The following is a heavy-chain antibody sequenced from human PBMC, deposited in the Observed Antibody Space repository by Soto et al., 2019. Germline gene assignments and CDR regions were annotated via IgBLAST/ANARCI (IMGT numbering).Heavy chain of an antibody. D-gene: IGHD6-13*01. Sequence: ASVKVSCKASGYTFTRYAMHWVRQAPRQRLEWMGWINAGNGNTKYSQKFQGRVTITRDTSASTAYMELSSLRSEDTAVYYCASSNIAAAPYGMDVWGQGTTVTVSS. CDR2: INAGNGNT. J-gene: IGHJ6*02. CDR1: GYTFTRYA. CDR3: ASSNIAAAPYGMDV. V-gene: IGHV1-3*01.